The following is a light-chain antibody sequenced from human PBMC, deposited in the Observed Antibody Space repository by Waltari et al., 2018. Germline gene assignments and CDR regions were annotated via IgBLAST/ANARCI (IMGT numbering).Light chain of an antibody. CDR2: DAS. CDR1: HSVSSY. V-gene: IGKV3-11*01. Sequence: EIVLTQSPVTLSLSPGERATLSCRASHSVSSYLAWYQQRPGQAPRLLMYDASNRATGIPARFRGSGSGTDFTLTISSLETEDCAVYYCQQRTDLLTFGGGTKVEIK. CDR3: QQRTDLLT. J-gene: IGKJ4*01.